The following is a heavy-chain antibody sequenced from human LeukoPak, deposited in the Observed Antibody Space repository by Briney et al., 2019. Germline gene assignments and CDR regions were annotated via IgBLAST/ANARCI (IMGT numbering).Heavy chain of an antibody. CDR3: AKYAYNWNAPDGFDM. J-gene: IGHJ3*02. V-gene: IGHV3-30*18. D-gene: IGHD1-1*01. CDR2: ISSDGSRK. CDR1: GFTFSSYG. Sequence: GGSLRLSCAASGFTFSSYGMHWVRQAPGKGLEWVAVISSDGSRKHYGDSVRGRLTISRDNSESTLFLQINSLRTDDTSVYFCAKYAYNWNAPDGFDMWGQGTMVIVSS.